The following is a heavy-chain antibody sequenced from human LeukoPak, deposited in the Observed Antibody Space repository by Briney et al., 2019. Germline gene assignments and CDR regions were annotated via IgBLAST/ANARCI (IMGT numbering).Heavy chain of an antibody. V-gene: IGHV3-21*01. CDR2: ISSSSSYI. Sequence: EGSLRLSCAASGFTFSSYSMNWVRQAPGKGLEWVSSISSSSSYIYYADSVKGRFTISRDNAKNSVYLQMNSLRAEDTAVYYCARLDRQQLTNWGQGTLVTVSS. J-gene: IGHJ4*02. D-gene: IGHD6-13*01. CDR3: ARLDRQQLTN. CDR1: GFTFSSYS.